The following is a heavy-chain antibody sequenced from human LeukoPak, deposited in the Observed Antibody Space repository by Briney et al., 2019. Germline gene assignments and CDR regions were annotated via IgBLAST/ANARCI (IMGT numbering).Heavy chain of an antibody. CDR3: ASCIPKDSTSCSLGAFDI. CDR1: GYTFTSYD. Sequence: ASVKVSCKASGYTFTSYDINWVRQATGQGLEWMGWMNPNSGNTGCAQKFQGRVTITRNTSISTAYMELSSLRSEDTAVYYCASCIPKDSTSCSLGAFDIWGQGTMVTVSS. CDR2: MNPNSGNT. D-gene: IGHD2-2*01. J-gene: IGHJ3*02. V-gene: IGHV1-8*03.